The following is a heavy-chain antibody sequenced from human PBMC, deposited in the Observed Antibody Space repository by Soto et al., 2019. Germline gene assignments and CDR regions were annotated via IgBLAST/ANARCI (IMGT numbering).Heavy chain of an antibody. CDR1: GGTFSSYA. J-gene: IGHJ4*02. CDR2: IIPIFGTA. D-gene: IGHD2-15*01. CDR3: ARDEDGGTSVVFRY. V-gene: IGHV1-69*13. Sequence: ASVKVSCKASGGTFSSYAISWVPQAPGQGLEWMGGIIPIFGTANYAQKFQGRVTITADESTSTAYMELSSLRSEDTAVYYCARDEDGGTSVVFRYWGQGTLVTVSS.